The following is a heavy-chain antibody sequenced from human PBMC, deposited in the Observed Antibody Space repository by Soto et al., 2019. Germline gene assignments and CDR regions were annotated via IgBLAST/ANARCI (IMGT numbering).Heavy chain of an antibody. J-gene: IGHJ5*02. Sequence: QVQLVQSGAEVKKSGSSVKVSCKASGGTFSSYAITWVRQAPGQGLEWMGGIIPIFGTANYAQKLLARVTILADNFTCTANIVLSGLMSDVTVVYSWPIDILEGGVGSLFDPWGQGTLVTVSS. V-gene: IGHV1-69*06. CDR2: IIPIFGTA. D-gene: IGHD3-16*01. CDR3: PIDILEGGVGSLFDP. CDR1: GGTFSSYA.